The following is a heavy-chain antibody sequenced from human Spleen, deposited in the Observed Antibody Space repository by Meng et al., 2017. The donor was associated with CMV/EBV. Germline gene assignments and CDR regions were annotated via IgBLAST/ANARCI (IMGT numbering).Heavy chain of an antibody. Sequence: SETLSLTCTVSGYSISSTYYWGWIRQPPGKGLEWIGNIYHTGSTSYNPSLKSRVTISVDTSNNQFSLRLSSVTSADTAVYYCARVAVVVGATRFDPWGQGTLVTVSS. CDR1: GYSISSTYY. V-gene: IGHV4-38-2*02. J-gene: IGHJ5*02. CDR2: IYHTGST. D-gene: IGHD1-26*01. CDR3: ARVAVVVGATRFDP.